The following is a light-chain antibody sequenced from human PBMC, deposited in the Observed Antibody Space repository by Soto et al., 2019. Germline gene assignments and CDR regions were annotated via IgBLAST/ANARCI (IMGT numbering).Light chain of an antibody. CDR2: GAS. CDR3: QQYGNSPQT. Sequence: EIVLTQSPGTLSLSPGERVTLSCRASQSVNSSYLAWYQHKPGQAPRLLIYGASTRATGIPDRFSGSGSGTDFTLTIAILEPGDFAVYYCQQYGNSPQTFGQGTKVDIK. CDR1: QSVNSSY. J-gene: IGKJ1*01. V-gene: IGKV3-20*01.